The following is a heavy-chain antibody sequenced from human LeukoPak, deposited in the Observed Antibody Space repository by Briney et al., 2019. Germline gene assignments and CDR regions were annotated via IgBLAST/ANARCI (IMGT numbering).Heavy chain of an antibody. V-gene: IGHV3-23*01. J-gene: IGHJ1*01. Sequence: QPGGSLRLSCAASGFTFSSYAMSWVRQAPGKGLEWVSAISGSGGSTYYGDSVKGRFTISRDNSKNTLYLQRNSLRAEDTAVYYCAKPGPRRRLFVEYFQHWGQGTLVTVSS. D-gene: IGHD1-14*01. CDR1: GFTFSSYA. CDR2: ISGSGGST. CDR3: AKPGPRRRLFVEYFQH.